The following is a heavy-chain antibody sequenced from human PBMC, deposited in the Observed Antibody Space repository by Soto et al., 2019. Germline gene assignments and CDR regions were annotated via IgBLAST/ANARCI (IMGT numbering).Heavy chain of an antibody. D-gene: IGHD3-16*01. V-gene: IGHV4-39*01. J-gene: IGHJ2*01. CDR1: GGSVSSRSDY. CDR2: LYYSGTT. Sequence: QLQLYESGPGVVKPSETLSLTCTVAGGSVSSRSDYWGWIRQSPGTGLVWIGSLYYSGTTYINPSLKSRLNISVDRSKYQLSLKLSSVTAAATAVYYCARHVIYYDNKGQLSYWYFGVWGRGSLFTVSS. CDR3: ARHVIYYDNKGQLSYWYFGV.